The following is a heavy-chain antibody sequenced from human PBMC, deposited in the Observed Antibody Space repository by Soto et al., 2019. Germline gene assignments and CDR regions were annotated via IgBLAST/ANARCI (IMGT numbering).Heavy chain of an antibody. CDR2: IIPMFGIT. CDR3: ATGALTFGGVLNA. V-gene: IGHV1-69*02. Sequence: QVQLVQSGADVKKPGSSVKVSCKASGATFSSSTFTWVRQAPGQGLEWMGRIIPMFGITNSAQKFQGRLGITADESTNTVFMDMRSLRSDDTAIYYCATGALTFGGVLNAWGQGTLVTVSS. D-gene: IGHD3-16*01. CDR1: GATFSSST. J-gene: IGHJ4*02.